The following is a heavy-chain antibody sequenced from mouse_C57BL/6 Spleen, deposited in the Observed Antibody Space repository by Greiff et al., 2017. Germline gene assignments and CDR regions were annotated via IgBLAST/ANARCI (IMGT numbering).Heavy chain of an antibody. D-gene: IGHD2-4*01. CDR1: GFTFTDYY. J-gene: IGHJ4*01. V-gene: IGHV7-3*01. Sequence: EVHLVESGGGLVQPGGSLSLSCAASGFTFTDYYMSWVRQPPGKALEWLGFIRNKANGYTTEYSASVKGRFTISRDNSQSILYLQMNALRAEDSATYYCARYRDYDGAMDYWGQGTSVTVSS. CDR2: IRNKANGYTT. CDR3: ARYRDYDGAMDY.